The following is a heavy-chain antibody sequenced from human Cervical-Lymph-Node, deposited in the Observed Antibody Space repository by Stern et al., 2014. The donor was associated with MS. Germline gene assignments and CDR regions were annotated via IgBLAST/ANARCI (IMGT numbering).Heavy chain of an antibody. D-gene: IGHD3-10*01. Sequence: VQLVESGAEVKTPGASVKVSCKASGYTFTSYYMHWVRQAPGQGLEWMGIIDPSGGSTTFAQKVQGRVTMTRDTSTSTVYMELSSLTSEDTAVYYCARSMVRGLIASPIDYWGQGTLVTVSS. CDR1: GYTFTSYY. CDR3: ARSMVRGLIASPIDY. CDR2: IDPSGGST. V-gene: IGHV1-46*01. J-gene: IGHJ4*02.